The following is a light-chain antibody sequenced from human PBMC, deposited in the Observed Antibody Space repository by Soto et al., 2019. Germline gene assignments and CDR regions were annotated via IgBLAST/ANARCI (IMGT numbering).Light chain of an antibody. V-gene: IGLV2-14*01. J-gene: IGLJ1*01. Sequence: QSALTQPASVSGSPGQSITISCTGTSSDVGGYSRVSWYQHHPGKAPKLIIYEVSDRPSGVSNRFSGSKSGNKASLTISGLEAEDEADYYCNSYTSSNPRVFRTGTKVTVL. CDR1: SSDVGGYSR. CDR3: NSYTSSNPRV. CDR2: EVS.